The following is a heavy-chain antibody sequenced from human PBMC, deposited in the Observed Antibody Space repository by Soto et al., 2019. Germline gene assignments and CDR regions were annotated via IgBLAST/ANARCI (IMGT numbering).Heavy chain of an antibody. V-gene: IGHV3-30-3*01. CDR2: ISFDGSNK. Sequence: LRLSCAASGFRFSNYAAHWVRQAPGKGLEWVAIISFDGSNKYYADSVKGRFTISRDNFKDTLSLQMNSLRVEDTAVYYCAKAGDGGFDYWGQGTLVTVSS. J-gene: IGHJ4*02. CDR3: AKAGDGGFDY. CDR1: GFRFSNYA.